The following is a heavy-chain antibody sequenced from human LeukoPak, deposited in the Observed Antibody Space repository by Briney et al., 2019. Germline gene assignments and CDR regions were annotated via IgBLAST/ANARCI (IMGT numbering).Heavy chain of an antibody. D-gene: IGHD6-13*01. J-gene: IGHJ5*02. CDR3: ARAGIAAAGTGHWFDP. CDR1: GFTFSSYA. V-gene: IGHV3-30-3*01. CDR2: ISYDGSNK. Sequence: GGSLRLSCAASGFTFSSYAMHWVRQAPGKGLERVAVISYDGSNKYYADSVKGRFTISRDNSKNTLYLQMNSQRAEDTAVYYCARAGIAAAGTGHWFDPWGQGTLVTVSS.